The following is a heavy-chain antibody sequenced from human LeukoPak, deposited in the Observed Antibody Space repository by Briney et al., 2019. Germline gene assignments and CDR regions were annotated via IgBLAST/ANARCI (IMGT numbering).Heavy chain of an antibody. J-gene: IGHJ4*02. D-gene: IGHD2-15*01. Sequence: PSETLSLTCAVSGYPIRSSYFWGWIRQPPGKGLEWIGSIYHTWTSYYNPSLKSRVALSVDRSKQQFSLRLNSVTAADTAVYYCASPHCSGGSCYDLPLDYWGQGVLVTVSS. CDR3: ASPHCSGGSCYDLPLDY. V-gene: IGHV4-38-2*01. CDR1: GYPIRSSYF. CDR2: IYHTWTS.